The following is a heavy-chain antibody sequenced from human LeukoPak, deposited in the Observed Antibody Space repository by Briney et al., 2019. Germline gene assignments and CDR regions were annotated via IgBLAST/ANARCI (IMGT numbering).Heavy chain of an antibody. D-gene: IGHD3-10*01. CDR2: INPSGGGT. CDR1: GYTFTGYY. CDR3: ARGRGASGSYYNWFDY. J-gene: IGHJ4*02. Sequence: ASVKVSCKASGYTFTGYYMHWVRQAPGQGLEWLGIINPSGGGTTYAQKFQGRVTMTGDTSSSTVYMELSSLRSEDTAVYYCARGRGASGSYYNWFDYWGQGTLVTVSS. V-gene: IGHV1-46*01.